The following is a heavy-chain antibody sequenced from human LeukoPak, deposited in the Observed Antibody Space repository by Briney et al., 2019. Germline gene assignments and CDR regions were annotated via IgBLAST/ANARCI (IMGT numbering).Heavy chain of an antibody. V-gene: IGHV4-59*01. CDR3: ARSVGSERDFDY. J-gene: IGHJ4*02. Sequence: PSETLSLTCTVSGGSISSYYWSWIRQPPGKGLEWIGYIYYSGSTNCNPSLKSRVTISVDTSKNQFSLKLSSVTAADTAVYYCARSVGSERDFDYWGQGTLVTVSS. CDR1: GGSISSYY. D-gene: IGHD1-26*01. CDR2: IYYSGST.